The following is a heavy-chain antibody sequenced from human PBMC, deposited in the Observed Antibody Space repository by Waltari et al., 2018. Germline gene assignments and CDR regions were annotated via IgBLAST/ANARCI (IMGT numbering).Heavy chain of an antibody. J-gene: IGHJ4*02. V-gene: IGHV3-23*01. CDR1: GIIFNNFA. Sequence: EVQLLESGGGLVQTGGSLRLSCAASGIIFNNFAINWVRLAPGTGLDWVAAITVSDDTFYADSVMGRFTVSRDTSKNTVYLQMNGLRAEDTAIYYCAKPFYNWDDPLHSWGQGTLVAVSS. D-gene: IGHD1-20*01. CDR2: ITVSDDT. CDR3: AKPFYNWDDPLHS.